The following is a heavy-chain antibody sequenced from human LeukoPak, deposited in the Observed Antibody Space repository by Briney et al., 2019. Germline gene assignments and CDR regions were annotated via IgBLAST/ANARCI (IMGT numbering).Heavy chain of an antibody. CDR3: ASLYVMGYCSGGSCYSGLDY. CDR1: GGTFSSYV. J-gene: IGHJ4*02. Sequence: SVKVSCKASGGTFSSYVISWVRQAPGQGLAWMGGIIPTFGTANYAQKFQGRVTITADKSTSTAYMELNSLRSEDTAVYYCASLYVMGYCSGGSCYSGLDYWGQGTLVTVCS. CDR2: IIPTFGTA. V-gene: IGHV1-69*06. D-gene: IGHD2-15*01.